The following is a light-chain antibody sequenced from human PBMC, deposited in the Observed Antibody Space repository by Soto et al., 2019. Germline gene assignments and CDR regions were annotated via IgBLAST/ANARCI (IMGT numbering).Light chain of an antibody. V-gene: IGKV2-30*01. CDR2: KAS. Sequence: DVVMTQSPVSLSVTLGQPASISCRSSQSIVYSDGKAYLSWFQQRPGQSPRRLIYKASNRDSGVPDRFSSSGSGTDFTLQIDRVEAEDVGIYYCMQGTHWPPTFGRGTRVEIK. J-gene: IGKJ1*01. CDR1: QSIVYSDGKAY. CDR3: MQGTHWPPT.